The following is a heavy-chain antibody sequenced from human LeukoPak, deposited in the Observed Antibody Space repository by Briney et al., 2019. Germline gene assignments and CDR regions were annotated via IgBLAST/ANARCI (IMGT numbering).Heavy chain of an antibody. CDR3: ARDLPRGYSCDY. Sequence: GGSLRLSSAPPGFTFSDYSMNWVRQAPGKGLEWVSYINGHGDATYYADSVEGRFTISRDNAKKSLYLQMDSLRAEDTAVYYCARDLPRGYSCDYWGQGTLVTVSS. J-gene: IGHJ4*02. V-gene: IGHV3-48*01. CDR2: INGHGDAT. CDR1: GFTFSDYS. D-gene: IGHD5-18*01.